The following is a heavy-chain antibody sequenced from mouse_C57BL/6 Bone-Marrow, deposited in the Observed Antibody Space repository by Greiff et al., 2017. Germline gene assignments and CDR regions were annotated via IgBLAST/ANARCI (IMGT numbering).Heavy chain of an antibody. CDR2: IDPSDSYT. J-gene: IGHJ3*01. V-gene: IGHV1-69*01. D-gene: IGHD2-1*01. CDR3: AREEPYGTPRGLAY. Sequence: QVQLQQPGAELVMPGASVKLSCKASGYTFTSYWMHWVKQRPGQGLEWIGEIDPSDSYTNYNQKFKGKSTLTVDKSSSTAYMQLSSLTSEDSAVYYCAREEPYGTPRGLAYWGQGTLVTVSA. CDR1: GYTFTSYW.